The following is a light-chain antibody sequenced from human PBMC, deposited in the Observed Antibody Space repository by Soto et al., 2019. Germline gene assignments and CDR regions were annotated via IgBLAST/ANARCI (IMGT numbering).Light chain of an antibody. V-gene: IGLV2-11*01. CDR3: CSYAGSSTFVV. J-gene: IGLJ2*01. CDR2: DVT. CDR1: SSDVGGYNY. Sequence: QSALTQPRSVSGSPGQSVTISCTGTSSDVGGYNYVSWYQQHPGKAPKLMIYDVTKRPSGVPDRFSGSKSGNTASLTISGLQHEDEADYFCCSYAGSSTFVVFGRGTKLTVL.